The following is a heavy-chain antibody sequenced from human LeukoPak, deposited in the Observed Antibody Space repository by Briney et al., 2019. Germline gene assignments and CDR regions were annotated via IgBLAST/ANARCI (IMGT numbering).Heavy chain of an antibody. J-gene: IGHJ4*02. CDR2: ITGSGGST. V-gene: IGHV3-23*01. CDR1: GFTFSSYA. D-gene: IGHD1-26*01. Sequence: TGGSLRLSCAASGFTFSSYAMSWVRQAPGKGLEWVSTITGSGGSTYYADSVKGRFTISRDNSKNTLYLQMNSLRAEDTAVYYCAKGATYGYQFDYWGQGTLVTASS. CDR3: AKGATYGYQFDY.